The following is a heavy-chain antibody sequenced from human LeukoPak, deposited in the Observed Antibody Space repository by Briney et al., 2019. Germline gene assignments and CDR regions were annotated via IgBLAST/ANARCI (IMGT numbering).Heavy chain of an antibody. V-gene: IGHV3-23*01. CDR1: GFTFSSYA. D-gene: IGHD2-15*01. CDR3: AKETRYCRGGSFDSAPFDS. J-gene: IGHJ4*02. CDR2: ISDSGGST. Sequence: PGGSLRLSCAASGFTFSSYAMSWVRQAPGKGLEWVSLISDSGGSTYYADSVKGRFTISRDNSKNTLYLQMNSLRADDTAVYYCAKETRYCRGGSFDSAPFDSCGQGTLVTVSS.